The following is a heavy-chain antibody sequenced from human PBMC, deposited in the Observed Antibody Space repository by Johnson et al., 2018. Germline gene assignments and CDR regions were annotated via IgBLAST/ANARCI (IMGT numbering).Heavy chain of an antibody. CDR2: IKGDGSEK. J-gene: IGHJ6*02. Sequence: VQLVESGGALVQPGGSLRLSCAASGFIFSTYEMTWVRQAPGQGLEWVANIKGDGSEKYYVDSVRGRFTIPRDNAKNSLYLQMNNLRAEDTAVYYCVRDAPFTNYYAYGMDVWGQGTTVTVSS. V-gene: IGHV3-7*01. CDR3: VRDAPFTNYYAYGMDV. CDR1: GFIFSTYE.